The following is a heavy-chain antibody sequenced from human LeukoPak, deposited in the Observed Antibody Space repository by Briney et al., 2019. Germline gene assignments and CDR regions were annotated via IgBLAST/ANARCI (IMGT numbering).Heavy chain of an antibody. CDR3: AREITTFRYYYGMDI. V-gene: IGHV3-30*03. J-gene: IGHJ6*02. CDR1: GFTFSSYG. CDR2: ISYDGSNK. D-gene: IGHD2/OR15-2a*01. Sequence: GSLRLSCAASGFTFSSYGMHWVRQAPGKGLEWVAVISYDGSNKYYADSVKGRFTISRDNSKNTLYLQMNSLRAEDTAVYYCAREITTFRYYYGMDIWGQGTTVTVSS.